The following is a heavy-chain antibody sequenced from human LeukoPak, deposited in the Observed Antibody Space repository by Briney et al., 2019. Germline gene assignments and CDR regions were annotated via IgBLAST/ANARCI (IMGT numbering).Heavy chain of an antibody. Sequence: SQTLSLTCAISGDSVSSNSAAWNWIRQSPSRGLEWLGRTYYRSKWYNDYAVSVKSRITINPDTSKNQFSLQLNSVAPEDTAVYYCARDGSISSSPRYYFDYWGQGTLVTVSS. CDR3: ARDGSISSSPRYYFDY. CDR2: TYYRSKWYN. CDR1: GDSVSSNSAA. D-gene: IGHD6-13*01. J-gene: IGHJ4*02. V-gene: IGHV6-1*01.